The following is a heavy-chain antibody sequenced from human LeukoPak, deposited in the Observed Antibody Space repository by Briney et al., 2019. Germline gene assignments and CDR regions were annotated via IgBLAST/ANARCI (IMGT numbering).Heavy chain of an antibody. CDR2: IYYSGST. D-gene: IGHD2-2*01. V-gene: IGHV4-59*08. Sequence: SETLSLTCTVSGGSISSYYWNWIRQPPGKGLEWIGYIYYSGSTNYNPSLKSRVSISVDTSKNQLSLKLKSATAADTAIYYCARRHCSSTSCFASAFDPWGQGTLVTVSS. CDR3: ARRHCSSTSCFASAFDP. CDR1: GGSISSYY. J-gene: IGHJ5*02.